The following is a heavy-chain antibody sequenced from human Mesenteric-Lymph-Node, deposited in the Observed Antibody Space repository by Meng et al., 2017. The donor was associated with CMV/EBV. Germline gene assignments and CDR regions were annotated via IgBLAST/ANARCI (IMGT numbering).Heavy chain of an antibody. CDR2: ISSSGSTI. D-gene: IGHD7-27*01. CDR1: GFTFNTYS. V-gene: IGHV3-48*04. J-gene: IGHJ4*02. Sequence: GGSLRLSCAASGFTFNTYSMNWVRQAPGKGLEWVSYISSSGSTIYYADSVKGRFTISRDNAKNSLYLQMNSLRAEDTAVYYCARDSYWGIQYYFDYWGQGTLVTVSS. CDR3: ARDSYWGIQYYFDY.